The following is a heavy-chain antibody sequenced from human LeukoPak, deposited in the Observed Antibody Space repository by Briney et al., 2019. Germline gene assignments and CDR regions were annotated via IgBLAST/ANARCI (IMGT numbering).Heavy chain of an antibody. Sequence: SETLSLTCTVSGGSISSSSYYWGWIRQPPGKGLEWIGSIYYSGSTYYNPSLKSRVTISVDTSKNQFSLKLSSVTAADTAVYYCARDLSKVIVVVPAANGAFDIWGQGTMVTVSS. V-gene: IGHV4-39*07. CDR1: GGSISSSSYY. CDR3: ARDLSKVIVVVPAANGAFDI. CDR2: IYYSGST. J-gene: IGHJ3*02. D-gene: IGHD2-2*01.